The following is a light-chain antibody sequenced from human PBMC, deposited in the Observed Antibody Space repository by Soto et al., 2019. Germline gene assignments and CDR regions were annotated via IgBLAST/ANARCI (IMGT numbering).Light chain of an antibody. J-gene: IGLJ3*02. CDR1: SSDVGSYNR. V-gene: IGLV2-18*02. CDR2: EVS. Sequence: QSALTQPPSVSGSPGQSVTISCTGTSSDVGSYNRVSWYQQPPGTAPNLMIYEVSNRPSGVPDRFFGSKSGNTASLTISGLQAEDEAYYYCSSFRSSNAWVFGGGTKVTVL. CDR3: SSFRSSNAWV.